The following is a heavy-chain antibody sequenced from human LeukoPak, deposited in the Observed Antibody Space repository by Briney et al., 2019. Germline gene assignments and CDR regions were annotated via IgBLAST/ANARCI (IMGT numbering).Heavy chain of an antibody. D-gene: IGHD4-17*01. CDR1: GFTFSSYE. CDR3: AKLGSDYGDLDFDC. Sequence: GGSLRLSCAASGFTFSSYEMNWVRQAPGKGLEWVSYISSSGSTIYYADSVKGRFTISRDNAKNSLYLQMNSLRAEDTAVYYCAKLGSDYGDLDFDCWGQGTLVTVSS. CDR2: ISSSGSTI. V-gene: IGHV3-48*03. J-gene: IGHJ4*02.